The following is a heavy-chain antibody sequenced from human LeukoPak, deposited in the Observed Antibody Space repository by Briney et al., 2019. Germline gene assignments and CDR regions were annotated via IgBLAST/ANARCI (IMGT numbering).Heavy chain of an antibody. J-gene: IGHJ4*02. CDR2: IHSSGMT. D-gene: IGHD2-15*01. CDR1: GGSINGFF. CDR3: ARAPSGCGGICPFDW. V-gene: IGHV4-4*07. Sequence: SETLSLTYTVSGGSINGFFWSWIRQAAGEGLEWIGRIHSSGMTNYNPSLKSRVTLSLDTSKNQFSLKLTSVTAADTAVYYCARAPSGCGGICPFDWWGQGTLVIVSS.